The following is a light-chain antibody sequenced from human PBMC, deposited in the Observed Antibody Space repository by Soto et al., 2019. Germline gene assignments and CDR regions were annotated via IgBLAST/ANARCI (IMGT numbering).Light chain of an antibody. V-gene: IGKV1D-13*01. J-gene: IGKJ3*01. CDR2: DAS. Sequence: AIQLTQSPSSLSASVGDRVTITCRASQGISSALAWYQQKPGKAPKLLIYDASSLESGVPSRFSGSGSGTDFTLTISSLQPEDFATYYCQHFNNYFTFGPGTKVDIK. CDR3: QHFNNYFT. CDR1: QGISSA.